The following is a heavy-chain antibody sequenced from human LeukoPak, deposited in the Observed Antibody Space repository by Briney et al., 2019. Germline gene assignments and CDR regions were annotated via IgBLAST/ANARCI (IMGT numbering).Heavy chain of an antibody. D-gene: IGHD4-23*01. CDR1: GYSFASHW. V-gene: IGHV5-51*01. Sequence: GESLKISCKGSGYSFASHWIGWVRQMPGKGLEWMGIIYPADSDTRYSPSFEGQATISADKSISTAYLQWNSLKTSDTAMYYCARRDFGGNSHFDYWAQGTLVTVSS. CDR3: ARRDFGGNSHFDY. J-gene: IGHJ4*02. CDR2: IYPADSDT.